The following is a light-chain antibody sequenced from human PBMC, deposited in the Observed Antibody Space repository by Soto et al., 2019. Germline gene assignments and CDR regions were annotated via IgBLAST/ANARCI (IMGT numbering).Light chain of an antibody. CDR1: KLGDKY. V-gene: IGLV3-1*01. CDR2: QDS. Sequence: SYELTQPPSVSVSPGQTASITCSGDKLGDKYACWYQQKPGQSPVLVIYQDSKRPSGIPERFSGSNSGNTATLTISGTQAMDEADYYCQAWDSSTYVVFDGGTKLTVL. CDR3: QAWDSSTYVV. J-gene: IGLJ2*01.